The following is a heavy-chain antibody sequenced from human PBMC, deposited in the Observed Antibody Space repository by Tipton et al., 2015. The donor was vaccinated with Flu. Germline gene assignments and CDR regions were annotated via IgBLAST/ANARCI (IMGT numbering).Heavy chain of an antibody. D-gene: IGHD3-10*01. CDR3: SRSTYYYGSGTSDC. V-gene: IGHV4-38-2*01. Sequence: TLSLTCSVSGDSIGSPYYWGWIRQPPGKGLEWIGNIHKTGSTYFNPSLRSRVTISVDTSKNQFSLRVTSVTAADTAVYYCSRSTYYYGSGTSDCWGQGTLVTVSS. CDR2: IHKTGST. CDR1: GDSIGSPYY. J-gene: IGHJ4*02.